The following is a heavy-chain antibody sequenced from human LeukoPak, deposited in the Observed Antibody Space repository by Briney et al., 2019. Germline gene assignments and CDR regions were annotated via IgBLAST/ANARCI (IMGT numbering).Heavy chain of an antibody. D-gene: IGHD3-16*01. CDR1: GGTFSSYA. J-gene: IGHJ4*02. CDR2: IIPILGIA. Sequence: ASVKVSCKASGGTFSSYAISWVRQAPGQGLEWMGRIIPILGIANYAQKFQGRVTMTTDTSTSTAYMELRSLRSDDTAVYYCARDLTGEALYWGQGTLVTVSS. V-gene: IGHV1-69*04. CDR3: ARDLTGEALY.